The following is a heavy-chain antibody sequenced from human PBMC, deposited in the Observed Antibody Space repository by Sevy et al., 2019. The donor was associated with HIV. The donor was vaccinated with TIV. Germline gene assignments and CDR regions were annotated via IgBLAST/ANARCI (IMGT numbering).Heavy chain of an antibody. Sequence: GGSLRLSCAASGFTFSSYWMSWVRQAPGKGLEWVANIKQDGSEKYYVDSMKGRFTISRDNAKNSLYLQMNSLRAEDTSVYYCARWSQGRRGCYDILTGYYYYYYMDVWGKGTTVTVSS. V-gene: IGHV3-7*03. D-gene: IGHD3-9*01. CDR3: ARWSQGRRGCYDILTGYYYYYYMDV. J-gene: IGHJ6*03. CDR2: IKQDGSEK. CDR1: GFTFSSYW.